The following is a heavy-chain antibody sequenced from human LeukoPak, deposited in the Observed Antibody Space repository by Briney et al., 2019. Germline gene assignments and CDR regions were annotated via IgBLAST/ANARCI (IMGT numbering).Heavy chain of an antibody. J-gene: IGHJ4*02. CDR1: GYSFTKYW. D-gene: IGHD5-18*01. CDR3: ARLGYSDGGDDYFDY. Sequence: GESLKISCKGSGYSFTKYWIGWVRQMPGKNLEWMGIIYPGDSDTRYSPSFQSQVTISADKSISTAHLHWSSLKASDTAMYYCARLGYSDGGDDYFDYWGQGSLVTVSS. CDR2: IYPGDSDT. V-gene: IGHV5-51*01.